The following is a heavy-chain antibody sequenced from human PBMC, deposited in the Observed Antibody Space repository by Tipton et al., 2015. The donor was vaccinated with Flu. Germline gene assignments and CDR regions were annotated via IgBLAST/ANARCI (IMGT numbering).Heavy chain of an antibody. Sequence: GSLRLSCATSGFDFESFAMHWVRQAPGKGLEWVSVIYSDGRAYYVDSVKGRFTVSRDDSKNMLSLQMDSLRAEDTAVYYCTRGQGANPWGQGTLVTVSS. CDR2: IYSDGRA. CDR3: TRGQGANP. CDR1: GFDFESFA. J-gene: IGHJ5*02. V-gene: IGHV3-53*01.